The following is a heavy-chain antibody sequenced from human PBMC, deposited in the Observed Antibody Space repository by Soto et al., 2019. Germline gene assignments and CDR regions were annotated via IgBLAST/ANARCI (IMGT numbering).Heavy chain of an antibody. CDR2: IDDPGISGYTPST. Sequence: SETLSLTWTVSGDSITSASCRRVRRPPGKGLDWIAYIDDPGISGYTPSTSYNPSLKSRVTMSVDTSKSQFSLKLTSVTAADTAVYYCARGEDAFFYYGLDVWGQGITVTVSS. V-gene: IGHV4-59*01. J-gene: IGHJ6*01. CDR3: ARGEDAFFYYGLDV. CDR1: GDSITSAS.